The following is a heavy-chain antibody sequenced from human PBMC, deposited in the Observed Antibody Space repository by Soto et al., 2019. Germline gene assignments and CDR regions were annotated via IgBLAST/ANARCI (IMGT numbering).Heavy chain of an antibody. CDR1: GGSISSSSYY. CDR2: IYYSGST. D-gene: IGHD4-4*01. CDR3: ARLKGWGKPDFFDYSNYVYYYYYMDV. J-gene: IGHJ6*03. V-gene: IGHV4-39*01. Sequence: SETLSLTCTVSGGSISSSSYYWGWIRQPPGKGLEWIGSIYYSGSTYYNPSLKSRVTISVDTSKNQFSLKLSSVTAADTAVYYCARLKGWGKPDFFDYSNYVYYYYYMDVWGKGTTVTVSS.